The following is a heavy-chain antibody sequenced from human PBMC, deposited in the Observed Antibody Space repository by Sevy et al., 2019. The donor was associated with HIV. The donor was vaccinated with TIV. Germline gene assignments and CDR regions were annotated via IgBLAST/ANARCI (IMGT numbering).Heavy chain of an antibody. V-gene: IGHV3-30-3*01. CDR3: ARDQLGSIDY. CDR2: VSSDGSEI. CDR1: GFTFSTYA. D-gene: IGHD7-27*01. J-gene: IGHJ4*02. Sequence: GGSLRLSCAVSGFTFSTYAMHWVRQAPGKGLECVAIVSSDGSEINYADSVKGRFTISRDNSRNKLYLQMNSLRTEDTALYDCARDQLGSIDYWGQGTLVTVSS.